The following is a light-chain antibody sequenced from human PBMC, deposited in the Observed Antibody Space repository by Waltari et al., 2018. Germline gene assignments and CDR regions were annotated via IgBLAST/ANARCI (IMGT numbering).Light chain of an antibody. V-gene: IGKV1-33*01. Sequence: DIQLTQSPSSLSASVGDRVTITCQASEDLKDYLNWYQQKPGRAPKLLIYDASNLQTGVPSRFSGGGFVTDFTLTISGLQPEDSATYFCQQYQSLLSFGGGTKV. J-gene: IGKJ4*01. CDR2: DAS. CDR1: EDLKDY. CDR3: QQYQSLLS.